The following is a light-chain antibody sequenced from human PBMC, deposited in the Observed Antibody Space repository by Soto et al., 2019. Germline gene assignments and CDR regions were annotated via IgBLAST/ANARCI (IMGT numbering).Light chain of an antibody. J-gene: IGKJ5*01. Sequence: EIVLTQSPGTLSLSPGERASLSCRASQSVISNYLAWFQQKPGQAPRLLSYGASTRATGIPARFSGSGSGTEFTLTISSLQSEDFAVYYCQQYNNWPPEITFGQGTRLEIK. CDR1: QSVISN. CDR3: QQYNNWPPEIT. V-gene: IGKV3-15*01. CDR2: GAS.